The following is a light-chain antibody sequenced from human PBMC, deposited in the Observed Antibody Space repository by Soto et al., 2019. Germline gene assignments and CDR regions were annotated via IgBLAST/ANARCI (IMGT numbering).Light chain of an antibody. CDR2: AAS. V-gene: IGKV1-9*01. CDR3: QQLTA. Sequence: DIQLTQSPSFLSASVGDRVTITCRASQGISSYLAWYQQKPGKAPKLLIYAASTLQSGVPSRFSGSGSVTEFTLTISSLQPEDFATYYCQQLTAFGQGTKVEIK. J-gene: IGKJ1*01. CDR1: QGISSY.